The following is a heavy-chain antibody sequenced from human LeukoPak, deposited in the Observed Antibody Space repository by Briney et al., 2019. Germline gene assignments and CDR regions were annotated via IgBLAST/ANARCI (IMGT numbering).Heavy chain of an antibody. CDR1: GFTFSSYG. Sequence: GGSLRLSCAASGFTFSSYGMHWVRQAPGKGLEWVAVIWYDGSNKYYADSVKGRFTISRDNSKNTLYLQMNSLRAEDTAVYYCARDALIRLNVAFDIWGQGTMVTVSS. J-gene: IGHJ3*02. CDR3: ARDALIRLNVAFDI. CDR2: IWYDGSNK. V-gene: IGHV3-33*01. D-gene: IGHD3-16*02.